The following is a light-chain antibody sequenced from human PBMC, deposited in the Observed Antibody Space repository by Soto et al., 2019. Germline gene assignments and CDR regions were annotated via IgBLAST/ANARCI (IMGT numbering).Light chain of an antibody. Sequence: EIVLTQSPGALSLSPGERATLSCRASQRITNNFLAWFQQKPGLAPRLLIHGASTRASGVPGRFSGGGSGTDFVLTISRLEREDFAVYYCQQYGRSPFTFGQGTKLQIK. CDR3: QQYGRSPFT. CDR2: GAS. J-gene: IGKJ2*01. V-gene: IGKV3-20*01. CDR1: QRITNNF.